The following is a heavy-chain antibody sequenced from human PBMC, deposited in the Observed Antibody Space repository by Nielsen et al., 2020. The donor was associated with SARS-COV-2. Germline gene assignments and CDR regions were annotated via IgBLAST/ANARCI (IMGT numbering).Heavy chain of an antibody. J-gene: IGHJ4*02. V-gene: IGHV3-23*01. CDR1: GFTFSSYA. CDR2: ISGSGGST. D-gene: IGHD4-11*01. Sequence: GESLKISCAASGFTFSSYAMSWVRQAPGKGLEWVPAISGSGGSTYYADSVKGRFTISRDNSKNTLYLQMNSLRAEDTAVYYCAKTTVFHFDYWGQGTLVTVSS. CDR3: AKTTVFHFDY.